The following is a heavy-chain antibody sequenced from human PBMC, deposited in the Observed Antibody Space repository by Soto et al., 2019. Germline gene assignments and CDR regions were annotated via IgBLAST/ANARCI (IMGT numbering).Heavy chain of an antibody. CDR3: ARGGRKKVSMIRDYCYGMDV. D-gene: IGHD3-22*01. V-gene: IGHV4-34*01. CDR1: GESFSGYY. J-gene: IGHJ6*02. CDR2: INHSGST. Sequence: QVQLQQWGAGLLKPSETLSLTCGVYGESFSGYYWIWIRQPPGKGLEWIGEINHSGSTKYNPSLKSRVTISGDTSKNQFSLKLSSVTAADTAVYYCARGGRKKVSMIRDYCYGMDVWGQGTTVIVSS.